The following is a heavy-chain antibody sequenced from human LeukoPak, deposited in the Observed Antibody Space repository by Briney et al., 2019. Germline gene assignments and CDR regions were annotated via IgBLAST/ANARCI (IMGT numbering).Heavy chain of an antibody. CDR2: IKKDGSET. CDR3: TRDYPSGYSSGWYFGFDY. V-gene: IGHV3-7*01. CDR1: GFTFSSYW. Sequence: GGSLRLSCAASGFTFSSYWMSWVRQVPGKGLEWVANIKKDGSETYYVDSVKGRFTISRDNAKSSLYLQMNSLRAGDTAVYYCTRDYPSGYSSGWYFGFDYWGQGTLVTVPS. J-gene: IGHJ4*02. D-gene: IGHD6-19*01.